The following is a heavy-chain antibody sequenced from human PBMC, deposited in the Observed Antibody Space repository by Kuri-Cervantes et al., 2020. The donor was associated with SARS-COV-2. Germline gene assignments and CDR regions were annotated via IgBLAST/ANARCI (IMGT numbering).Heavy chain of an antibody. CDR1: GFTFSKNY. CDR2: IDPSGSTI. D-gene: IGHD2-15*01. J-gene: IGHJ4*02. V-gene: IGHV3-11*04. Sequence: GESLKISCEASGFTFSKNYMSWIRQAPGKGLEWISYIDPSGSTIYYADSVLGRFSVSRDDAKNSLYLQMNSLRAEDTAVYYCAREGMAAKDYWGQGTLVTVSS. CDR3: AREGMAAKDY.